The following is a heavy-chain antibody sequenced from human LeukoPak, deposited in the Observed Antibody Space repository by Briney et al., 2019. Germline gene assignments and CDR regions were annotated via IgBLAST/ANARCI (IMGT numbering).Heavy chain of an antibody. CDR3: ASGAEGWNY. CDR2: ISDDGSIT. J-gene: IGHJ4*02. CDR1: GFTFSRDW. Sequence: GGSLRLSCAASGFTFSRDWMHWVRQAPGKGLVWVSRISDDGSITTYADSVQGRFTISRENAKNSLYLQMNDLRAGDTAVYYCASGAEGWNYWGQGTLVTVSS. V-gene: IGHV3-74*03. D-gene: IGHD2-15*01.